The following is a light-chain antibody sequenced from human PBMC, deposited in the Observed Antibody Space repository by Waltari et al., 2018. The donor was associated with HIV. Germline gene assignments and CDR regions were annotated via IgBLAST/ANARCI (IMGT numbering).Light chain of an antibody. Sequence: SYVLTQPPSVSVAPGQTARITCGGDNIGSNSLPCYQQKPGQAPVLVVYDDSDRPSGIPERFSGANSGNTATLTISRVEAGDEADFYCQVWDSGSDHVVFGGGTKLTVL. CDR1: NIGSNS. CDR2: DDS. CDR3: QVWDSGSDHVV. V-gene: IGLV3-21*02. J-gene: IGLJ2*01.